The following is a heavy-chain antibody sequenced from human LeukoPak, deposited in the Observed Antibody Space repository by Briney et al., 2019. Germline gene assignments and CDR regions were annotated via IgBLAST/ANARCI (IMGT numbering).Heavy chain of an antibody. Sequence: PGGSLRLSCAASGFTFSSYAMHWVRQAPGKGLEWVSAISGSGGSTYYADSVKGRFTISRDNSKNTLYLQMNSLRAEDTAVYYCASRLTSFYGGKSQSPLAAFDYWGQGTLVTVSS. V-gene: IGHV3-23*01. CDR2: ISGSGGST. D-gene: IGHD4-23*01. CDR3: ASRLTSFYGGKSQSPLAAFDY. J-gene: IGHJ4*02. CDR1: GFTFSSYA.